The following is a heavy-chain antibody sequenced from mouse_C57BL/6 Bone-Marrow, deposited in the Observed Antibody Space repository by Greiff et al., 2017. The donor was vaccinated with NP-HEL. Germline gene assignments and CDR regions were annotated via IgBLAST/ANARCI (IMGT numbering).Heavy chain of an antibody. D-gene: IGHD2-3*01. CDR2: IDPSDSET. CDR1: GYTFTSYW. Sequence: VQLQQPGAELVRPGSSVKLSCKASGYTFTSYWMHWVKQRPIQGLEWIGNIDPSDSETHYNQKFKDKATLTVDKSSSTAYMQLSSLTSEDSAVYCCARRGDGYLFAYWGQGTLVTVSA. J-gene: IGHJ3*01. V-gene: IGHV1-52*01. CDR3: ARRGDGYLFAY.